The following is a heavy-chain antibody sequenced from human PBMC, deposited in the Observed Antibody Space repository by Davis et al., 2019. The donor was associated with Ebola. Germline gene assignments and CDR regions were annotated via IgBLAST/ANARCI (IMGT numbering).Heavy chain of an antibody. CDR3: ARGGYYESSGYSHAAFDV. V-gene: IGHV3-64D*06. D-gene: IGHD3-22*01. CDR2: INSNGDRT. J-gene: IGHJ3*01. Sequence: GGSLRLSCSASGFTFTFDTYTMHWVRQAPGKGLDFVATINSNGDRTYYADFVKGRFTISRDNSKNTLYLQMSSLRVEDMAIYYCARGGYYESSGYSHAAFDVWGQGTMVTVSS. CDR1: GFTFTFDTYT.